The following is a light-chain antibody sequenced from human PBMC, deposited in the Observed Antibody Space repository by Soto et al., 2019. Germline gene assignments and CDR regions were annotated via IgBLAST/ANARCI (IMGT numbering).Light chain of an antibody. J-gene: IGLJ1*01. CDR3: QTWGTGIQV. CDR1: SGHSSYA. CDR2: LNSDGSH. Sequence: QSVLTQSPSGSASLGASVKLTCTLSSGHSSYAIAWHQQQPEKGPRYFMKLNSDGSHSKGDGIPDRFSGSSSGAERYLTISSLQSEDEADYYCQTWGTGIQVFGTGTKLTVL. V-gene: IGLV4-69*01.